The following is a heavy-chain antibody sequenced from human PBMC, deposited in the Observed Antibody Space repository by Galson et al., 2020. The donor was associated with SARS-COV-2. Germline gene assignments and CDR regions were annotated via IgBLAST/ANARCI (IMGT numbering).Heavy chain of an antibody. CDR3: ARDLGVSGLDYYYYYGMDV. J-gene: IGHJ6*02. Sequence: SCAASGFTFSSYWMSWVRQAPGKGLEWVANIKQDGSEKYYVDSVKGRFTISRDNAKNSLYLQMNSLRAEDTAVYYCARDLGVSGLDYYYYYGMDVWGQGTTVTVSS. CDR2: IKQDGSEK. V-gene: IGHV3-7*01. D-gene: IGHD3-16*01. CDR1: GFTFSSYW.